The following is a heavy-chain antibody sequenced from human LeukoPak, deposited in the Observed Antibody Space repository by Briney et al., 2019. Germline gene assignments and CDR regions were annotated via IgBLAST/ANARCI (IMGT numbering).Heavy chain of an antibody. D-gene: IGHD2-2*01. CDR2: IWYDGSNK. V-gene: IGHV3-33*08. CDR1: GFTFSSYW. J-gene: IGHJ6*02. CDR3: ARDSAFGYCSSTSCYWGVLYLDYYYGMDV. Sequence: GGSLRLSCAASGFTFSSYWMHWVRQAPGKGLEWVAVIWYDGSNKYYADSVKGRFTISRDNSKNTLYLQMNSLRAEDTAVYYCARDSAFGYCSSTSCYWGVLYLDYYYGMDVWGQGTTVTVSS.